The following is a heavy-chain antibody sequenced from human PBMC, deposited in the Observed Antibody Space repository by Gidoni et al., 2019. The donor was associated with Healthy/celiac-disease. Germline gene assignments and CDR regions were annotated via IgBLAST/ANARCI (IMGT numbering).Heavy chain of an antibody. CDR3: ARDGHYYDSSGYYWDAFDI. J-gene: IGHJ3*02. CDR1: GFTFSSYS. Sequence: EVQLVESGGGLVQPGGSLRLSSAASGFTFSSYSLNWVRQAPGKGLEWVSYISSSSSTIYYADSVKGRFTISRDNAKNSLYLQMNSLRDEDTAVYYCARDGHYYDSSGYYWDAFDIWGQGTMVTVSS. D-gene: IGHD3-22*01. V-gene: IGHV3-48*02. CDR2: ISSSSSTI.